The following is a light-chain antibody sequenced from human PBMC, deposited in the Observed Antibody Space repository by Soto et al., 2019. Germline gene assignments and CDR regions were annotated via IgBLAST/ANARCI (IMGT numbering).Light chain of an antibody. CDR1: QSLSINY. J-gene: IGKJ5*01. Sequence: EIVLTQSPGTLSLSPGERATLSCRASQSLSINYLAWYQQKPGQAPRLLIYGASSRAAGIPDRFSGGGSGTDFTLTISRLEPEDFAVYYCQQRSIPITFGQGTRLEIK. CDR3: QQRSIPIT. V-gene: IGKV3D-20*02. CDR2: GAS.